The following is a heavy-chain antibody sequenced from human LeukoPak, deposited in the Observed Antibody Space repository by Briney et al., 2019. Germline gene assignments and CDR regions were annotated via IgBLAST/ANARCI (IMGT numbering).Heavy chain of an antibody. D-gene: IGHD1-26*01. J-gene: IGHJ6*02. CDR3: AKDHGGSYYAYYYYGMDV. V-gene: IGHV3-23*01. Sequence: GGPLSPSCAPPGFTLRSKAISWVRQAQGKGLEWVPAIRGRVGSTYYADSVKGRFTISRDNSKNTLYLQMNSLRAEDTAVYYCAKDHGGSYYAYYYYGMDVWGQGTTVTVSS. CDR1: GFTLRSKA. CDR2: IRGRVGST.